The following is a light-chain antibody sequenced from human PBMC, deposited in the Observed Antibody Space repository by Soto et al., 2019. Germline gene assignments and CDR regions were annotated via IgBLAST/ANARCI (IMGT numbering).Light chain of an antibody. CDR2: GAS. CDR1: QTVSNNS. Sequence: EIVLTQSPGTLSLSPGERATLSCRASQTVSNNSLAWYQQKPGQAPRLLIYGASSRATGIPDRFSGSGSGTDFTLTISRLEPEDFAVYYCQQYNKSFMYSFGQGTNLEIK. CDR3: QQYNKSFMYS. V-gene: IGKV3-20*01. J-gene: IGKJ2*01.